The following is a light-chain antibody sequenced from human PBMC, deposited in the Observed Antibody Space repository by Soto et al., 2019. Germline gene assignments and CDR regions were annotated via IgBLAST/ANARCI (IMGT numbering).Light chain of an antibody. CDR2: DNN. V-gene: IGLV1-51*01. CDR1: SSNIGNDY. CDR3: GRWDPSPSTYV. Sequence: QAVLTQPPSVSAAPGQQGSISCSRSSSNIGNDYVSWYQQLPGTAPKLLIYDNNKRAAGIPDRFSGSESGTSATLGITGLQTGDEADYYCGRWDPSPSTYVFGTGTKVTVL. J-gene: IGLJ1*01.